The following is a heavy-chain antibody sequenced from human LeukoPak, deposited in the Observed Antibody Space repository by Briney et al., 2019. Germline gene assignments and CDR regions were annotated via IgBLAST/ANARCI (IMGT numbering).Heavy chain of an antibody. CDR3: ARDNGWFDP. CDR2: IYYSRST. Sequence: SETLSLTCTVSGGSISSYYWSWIRQPPGKGLEWIGYIYYSRSTNYNPSLKSRVTISVDTSKNQFSLKLSSVTAADTAVYYCARDNGWFDPWGQGTLVTVSS. D-gene: IGHD2-8*01. V-gene: IGHV4-59*01. CDR1: GGSISSYY. J-gene: IGHJ5*02.